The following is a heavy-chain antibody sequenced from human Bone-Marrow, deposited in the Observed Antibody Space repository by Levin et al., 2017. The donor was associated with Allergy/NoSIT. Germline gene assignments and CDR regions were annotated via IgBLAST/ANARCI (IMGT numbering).Heavy chain of an antibody. V-gene: IGHV3-21*01. CDR3: ARLVVVPAAMGYYYYYGMDV. Sequence: GGSLRLSCAASGFTFSSYSMNWVRQAPGKGLEWVSSISSSSSYIYYADSVKGRFTISRDNAKNSLYLQMNSLRAEDTAVYYCARLVVVPAAMGYYYYYGMDVWGQGTTVTVSS. J-gene: IGHJ6*02. D-gene: IGHD2-2*01. CDR2: ISSSSSYI. CDR1: GFTFSSYS.